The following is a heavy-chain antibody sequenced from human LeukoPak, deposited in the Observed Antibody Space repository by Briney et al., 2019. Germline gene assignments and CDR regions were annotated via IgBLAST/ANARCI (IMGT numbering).Heavy chain of an antibody. D-gene: IGHD2-2*01. CDR3: ARRDCSSTSCQGFDP. J-gene: IGHJ5*02. Sequence: KVSCKGSGYSFTSYWIGWVRQMPGKGLEGMGIIYLGDCDTRYSPYFQGQVTISADKSISTAYLQWSSLKASDTAMYYCARRDCSSTSCQGFDPWGQGTLVTVSS. CDR1: GYSFTSYW. CDR2: IYLGDCDT. V-gene: IGHV5-51*01.